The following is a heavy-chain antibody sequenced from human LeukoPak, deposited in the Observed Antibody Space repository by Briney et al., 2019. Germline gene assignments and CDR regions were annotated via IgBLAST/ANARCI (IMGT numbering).Heavy chain of an antibody. D-gene: IGHD5-24*01. J-gene: IGHJ4*02. Sequence: GGSLRLSCSASGFTSSNYAMHWVRHAPGKGLEYVSAISSNGGSTYYADSVKGRFTISRDNSKNTLYLPMSSLRAEDTAVYYCVQSGSPEMATNAFDYWGQGTLVTVSS. CDR3: VQSGSPEMATNAFDY. CDR2: ISSNGGST. V-gene: IGHV3-64D*06. CDR1: GFTSSNYA.